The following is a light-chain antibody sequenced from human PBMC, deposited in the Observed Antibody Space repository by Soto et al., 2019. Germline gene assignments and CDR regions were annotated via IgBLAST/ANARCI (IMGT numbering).Light chain of an antibody. CDR3: YQHNTYFPLT. Sequence: DIQMTQSPSTLSASVGDRVTIACRASHPISSWVAWYQQEPGKARRLLVYKTSILESGVASRFSRSGARTEFSPTISGLQHDDFVSYYCYQHNTYFPLTFGGGTKVDIK. CDR1: HPISSW. V-gene: IGKV1-5*03. CDR2: KTS. J-gene: IGKJ4*01.